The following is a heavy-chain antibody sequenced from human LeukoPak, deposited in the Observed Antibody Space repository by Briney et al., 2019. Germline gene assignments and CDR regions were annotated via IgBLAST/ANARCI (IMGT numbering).Heavy chain of an antibody. J-gene: IGHJ4*02. Sequence: GGSLRLSCAASGFTFSSYAMSWVRQAPGKGLEWVSAISGSGGSTYYADSVKGRFTISRDNSKNTLYLQMNSLRAGDTAVYYCARAGIAAAGPTEFDYWGQGTLVTVSS. V-gene: IGHV3-23*01. CDR3: ARAGIAAAGPTEFDY. CDR2: ISGSGGST. CDR1: GFTFSSYA. D-gene: IGHD6-13*01.